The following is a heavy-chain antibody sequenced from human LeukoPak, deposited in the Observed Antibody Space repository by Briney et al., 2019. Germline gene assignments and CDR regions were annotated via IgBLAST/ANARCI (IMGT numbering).Heavy chain of an antibody. J-gene: IGHJ5*02. CDR2: IYTSGST. V-gene: IGHV4-4*07. CDR1: GGSISSYY. CDR3: ARGPDYGGNPNWFDP. D-gene: IGHD4-23*01. Sequence: SETLSLPCTVSGGSISSYYWSWIRQPAGKGLEWIGRIYTSGSTNYNPSLKSRVTMSVDTSKNQFSLKLSSVTAADTAVYYCARGPDYGGNPNWFDPWGQGTLVTVSS.